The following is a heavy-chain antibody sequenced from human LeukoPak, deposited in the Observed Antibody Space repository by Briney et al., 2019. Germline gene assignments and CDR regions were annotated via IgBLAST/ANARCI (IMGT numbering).Heavy chain of an antibody. D-gene: IGHD3-3*02. CDR1: GYTFTDYY. CDR3: ASATVIIFGIVTHGPYYYYMDV. Sequence: ASVKVSCEASGYTFTDYYIHFVRQAPGQGLEWMGWINPNSGDTSFAQKFQGRVSMTRNTSISTAHVDLSGLKSDDTAVYYCASATVIIFGIVTHGPYYYYMDVWGTGTTVIVSS. V-gene: IGHV1-2*02. CDR2: INPNSGDT. J-gene: IGHJ6*03.